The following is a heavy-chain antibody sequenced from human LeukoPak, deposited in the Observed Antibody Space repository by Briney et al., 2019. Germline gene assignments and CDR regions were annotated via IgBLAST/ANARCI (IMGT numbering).Heavy chain of an antibody. Sequence: SETLSLTCAVSGYSISSGYYWGWIRQPPGKGVKWIGSIYHSGSTYYNPSLKSRVTISVDTSKNQFSLKLSSVTAADTAVYYCARHSSRWELLVDYFDYWGQGTLVTVSS. D-gene: IGHD1-26*01. J-gene: IGHJ4*02. CDR3: ARHSSRWELLVDYFDY. CDR2: IYHSGST. V-gene: IGHV4-38-2*01. CDR1: GYSISSGYY.